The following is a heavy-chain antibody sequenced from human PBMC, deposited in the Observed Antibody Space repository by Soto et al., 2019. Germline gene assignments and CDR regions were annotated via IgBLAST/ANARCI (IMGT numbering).Heavy chain of an antibody. J-gene: IGHJ5*02. D-gene: IGHD2-15*01. CDR1: GGTFSSYA. Sequence: SVKVSCKASGGTFSSYAISWVRQAPGQGLEWMGGIIPIFGTANYAQKFQGRVTITADESTSTAYMELSSLRSEDTAVYYCARPTEGYCSGGSCYDNWFDPWGQGTLVTVSS. CDR3: ARPTEGYCSGGSCYDNWFDP. V-gene: IGHV1-69*13. CDR2: IIPIFGTA.